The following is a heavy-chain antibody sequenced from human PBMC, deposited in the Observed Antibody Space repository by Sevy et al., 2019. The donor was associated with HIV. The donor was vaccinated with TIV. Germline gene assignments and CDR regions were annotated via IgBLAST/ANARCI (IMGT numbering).Heavy chain of an antibody. V-gene: IGHV3-30*04. CDR3: ASLVVVVAATRSNHKNDY. CDR2: ISYDGSNK. Sequence: GGSLRLSCAASGFTFSSYAMHWVRQAPGKGLEWVAVISYDGSNKYYADSVKGRFTISRDNSKNTPYLQMNSLRAEDTAVYYCASLVVVVAATRSNHKNDYWGQGTLVTVSS. J-gene: IGHJ4*02. D-gene: IGHD2-15*01. CDR1: GFTFSSYA.